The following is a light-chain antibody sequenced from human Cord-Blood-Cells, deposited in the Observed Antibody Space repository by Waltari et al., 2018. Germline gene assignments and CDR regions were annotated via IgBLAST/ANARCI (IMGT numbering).Light chain of an antibody. CDR3: SSYTSSSTLYV. V-gene: IGLV2-14*01. Sequence: QSALTQPASVSGSPGQSITISCTGTRSDVGGYNYVSWYQQHPGQAPKLMIYDVSNRPSGVSNRFSGSKSGNTASLTISGLQAEDEADYYCSSYTSSSTLYVFGTGTKVTVL. CDR2: DVS. CDR1: RSDVGGYNY. J-gene: IGLJ1*01.